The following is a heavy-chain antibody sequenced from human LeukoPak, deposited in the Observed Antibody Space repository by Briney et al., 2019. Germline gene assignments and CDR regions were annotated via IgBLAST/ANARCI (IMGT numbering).Heavy chain of an antibody. V-gene: IGHV3-30-3*01. Sequence: GGSLRLSCAASVFTFSSYAMHWVRQAPGKGLEWVAVISYDGSNKYYADSVKGRFTISRDNSKNTLYLQMNSLRAEDTAVYYCARDPSYYDSSGYLNWGQGTLVTVSS. CDR3: ARDPSYYDSSGYLN. D-gene: IGHD3-22*01. CDR2: ISYDGSNK. J-gene: IGHJ4*02. CDR1: VFTFSSYA.